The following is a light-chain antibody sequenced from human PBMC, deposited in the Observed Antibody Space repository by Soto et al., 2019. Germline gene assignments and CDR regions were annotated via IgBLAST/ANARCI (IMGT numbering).Light chain of an antibody. CDR1: QSVXSSY. J-gene: IGKJ5*01. CDR2: AAS. V-gene: IGKV3-20*01. Sequence: VLTQSPGTLSLSPGERATLACRASQSVXSSYLAWYQQKPGQAPRLRXYAASNSANATPGSFSGSGSGTDFTRTITRLEPDDCYSYYWLQYGIAPKTFGQGTRLAIK. CDR3: LQYGIAPKT.